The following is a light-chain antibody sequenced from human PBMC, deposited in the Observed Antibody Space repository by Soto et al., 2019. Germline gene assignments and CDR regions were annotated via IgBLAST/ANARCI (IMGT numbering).Light chain of an antibody. V-gene: IGKV3-11*01. CDR3: HQRSNWPLFT. CDR1: QSVSSY. J-gene: IGKJ3*01. CDR2: DAS. Sequence: EIVLTQSPATLSLSPGERATLSCRASQSVSSYLAWYQQKPGQAPRLLIYDASNRATGIPARFSGSGSGTDFSLIISSLEPEDFAVYYCHQRSNWPLFTFGPGTKVDIK.